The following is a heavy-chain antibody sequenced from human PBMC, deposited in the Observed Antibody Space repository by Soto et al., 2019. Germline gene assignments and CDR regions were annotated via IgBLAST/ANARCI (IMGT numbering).Heavy chain of an antibody. D-gene: IGHD3-3*02. V-gene: IGHV1-3*01. J-gene: IGHJ3*02. Sequence: QAQLVQSGAEMKKPGASVKVSCKATGYTFSAYTMNWVRQAPGQSLEWMGWINAGSGNTKDSQNFQGRVSITRDTSASTVYMELTGLTSEDTAVYYCARDTETLGPRANDALDIWGQGTIVTVSS. CDR3: ARDTETLGPRANDALDI. CDR2: INAGSGNT. CDR1: GYTFSAYT.